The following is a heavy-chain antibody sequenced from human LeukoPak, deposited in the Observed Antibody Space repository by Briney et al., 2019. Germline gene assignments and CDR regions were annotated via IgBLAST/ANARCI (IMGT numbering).Heavy chain of an antibody. CDR2: INPNSGGT. CDR3: ARARSLRFLEWLPLRY. CDR1: GYTFTGYY. Sequence: ASVKVSCKASGYTFTGYYMHWVRQAPGQGLEWMGWINPNSGGTNYAQKFQGRVTMTRDTSISTAYMELSRLRSDDTAVYYCARARSLRFLEWLPLRYWGQGTLVTVSS. D-gene: IGHD3-3*01. J-gene: IGHJ4*02. V-gene: IGHV1-2*02.